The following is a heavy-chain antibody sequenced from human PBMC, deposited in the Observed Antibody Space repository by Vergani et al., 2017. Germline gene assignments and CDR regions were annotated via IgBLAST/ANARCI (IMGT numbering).Heavy chain of an antibody. Sequence: QVRLQESGPGLVKPSETLSLTCSVSGGSMSGYYWSWIRQPPGYELEWIGYMSHSGSTNYNSSLETRVTISGDTSQNQFSLKLNSVTAADTAVYYCGRVADFYGLGSRLLDLWVQGILVTVSS. CDR3: GRVADFYGLGSRLLDL. J-gene: IGHJ5*02. CDR2: MSHSGST. V-gene: IGHV4-59*01. D-gene: IGHD3-10*01. CDR1: GGSMSGYY.